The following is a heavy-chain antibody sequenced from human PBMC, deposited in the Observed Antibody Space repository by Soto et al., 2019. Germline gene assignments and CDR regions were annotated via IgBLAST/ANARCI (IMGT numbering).Heavy chain of an antibody. CDR2: IYPSVSS. V-gene: IGHV4-38-2*02. CDR1: GFAISRGYY. D-gene: IGHD1-1*01. CDR3: AREKVGTTFFDN. J-gene: IGHJ4*02. Sequence: PSETLSLTCGVCGFAISRGYYWSWVRQPPGKGLEWIGSIYPSVSSYHNPSLATRLRLSIDTSKNQFTLNLTSVTAADTALYFCAREKVGTTFFDNWGQGIQVTVSS.